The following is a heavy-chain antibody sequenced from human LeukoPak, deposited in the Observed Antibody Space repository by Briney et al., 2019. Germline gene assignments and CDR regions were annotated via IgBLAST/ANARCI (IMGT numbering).Heavy chain of an antibody. CDR1: GYPISSGYY. V-gene: IGHV4-38-2*01. D-gene: IGHD3-10*01. Sequence: SETLSLTCAVSGYPISSGYYWGWIRQPPGKGLEWIGYIYYSGSTNYNPSLKSRVTISVDTSKNQFSLKLSSVTAADTAVYYCARGGGSGSYYFGSYYYYYMDVWGKGTTVTVSS. CDR3: ARGGGSGSYYFGSYYYYYMDV. CDR2: IYYSGST. J-gene: IGHJ6*03.